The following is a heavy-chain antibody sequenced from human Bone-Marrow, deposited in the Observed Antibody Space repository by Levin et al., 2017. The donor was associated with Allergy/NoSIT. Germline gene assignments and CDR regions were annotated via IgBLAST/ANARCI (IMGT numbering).Heavy chain of an antibody. Sequence: GGSLRLSCAASGFTFSNAWMSWVSQAPGKGLEWVGRIKSKTDGGTTDYAAPVKGRLTISRDDSKNTVFLQMNSLKTEDTAVYYCTTTRDYDILTGYFNYWGQGTLVTVSS. CDR2: IKSKTDGGTT. J-gene: IGHJ4*02. CDR3: TTTRDYDILTGYFNY. CDR1: GFTFSNAW. V-gene: IGHV3-15*01. D-gene: IGHD3-9*01.